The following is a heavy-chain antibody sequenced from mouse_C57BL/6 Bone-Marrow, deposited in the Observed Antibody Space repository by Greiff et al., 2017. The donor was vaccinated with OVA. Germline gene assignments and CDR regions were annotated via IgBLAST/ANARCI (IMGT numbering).Heavy chain of an antibody. Sequence: VQLQQSGPGLAQPSPSLSLTCTVSGFSLTSYGVHWVRQSPGKGLEWLGVIWSGGSTDYNAAFISRLSISKDNSTSQVFFKMISLQADDSAIYYGARWDYGYYDYYAMGGWGQGTSVTVSS. V-gene: IGHV2-2*01. CDR1: GFSLTSYG. J-gene: IGHJ4*01. D-gene: IGHD2-3*01. CDR3: ARWDYGYYDYYAMGG. CDR2: IWSGGST.